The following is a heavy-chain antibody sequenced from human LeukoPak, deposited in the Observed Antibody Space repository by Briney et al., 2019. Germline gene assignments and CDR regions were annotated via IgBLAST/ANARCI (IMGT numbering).Heavy chain of an antibody. Sequence: ETLSLTCTVSGGSISSSSYYWGWIRQPPGKGLEWVSVIYSGGSTYYADSVKGRFTISRDNSKNTLYLQMNSLRAEDTVVYYCARDRGYSYGYVDYWGQGTLVTVSS. V-gene: IGHV3-66*01. CDR2: IYSGGST. J-gene: IGHJ4*02. CDR3: ARDRGYSYGYVDY. CDR1: GGSISSSSYY. D-gene: IGHD5-18*01.